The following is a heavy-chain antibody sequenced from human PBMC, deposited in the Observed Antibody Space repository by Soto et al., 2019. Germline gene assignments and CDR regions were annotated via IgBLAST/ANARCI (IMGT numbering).Heavy chain of an antibody. V-gene: IGHV3-7*03. D-gene: IGHD3-22*01. Sequence: GSLRLSCAASGFTFSSYWMSWVRQAPGKGLEWVANIKQDGSEKYYVDSVKGRFTISRDNAKNSLYLQMNSLRAEDTAVYYCATDSSSGYSHFDYWGQGTLVTVSS. CDR2: IKQDGSEK. CDR1: GFTFSSYW. CDR3: ATDSSSGYSHFDY. J-gene: IGHJ4*02.